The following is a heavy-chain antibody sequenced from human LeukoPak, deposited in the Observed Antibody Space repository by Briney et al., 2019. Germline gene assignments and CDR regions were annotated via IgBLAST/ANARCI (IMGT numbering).Heavy chain of an antibody. D-gene: IGHD3-9*01. CDR1: GFTFNSYS. CDR3: AKLGGFDILTGIDH. V-gene: IGHV3-23*01. J-gene: IGHJ4*02. Sequence: GGSLRLSCETSGFTFNSYSMSWVRQAPGKGLEWVSSIDGSRGNTYHADSVKGRFTISRDTSKSTLYLQMNSLRVEDTAKYYCAKLGGFDILTGIDHWGQGTLVTVSS. CDR2: IDGSRGNT.